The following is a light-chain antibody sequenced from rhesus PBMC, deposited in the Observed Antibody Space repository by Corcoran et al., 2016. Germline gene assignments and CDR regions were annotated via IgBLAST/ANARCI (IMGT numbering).Light chain of an antibody. V-gene: IGKV3-42*02. Sequence: EIVLTQSPATMSLSPGERATLSCRASQSVSRSLAWYQQKPGQTHRPLMDDESTRATGIPDRFSGSGFGTDFTLTISRLEPEDFGVYYCQQSTNWPWTFGQGTKVEIK. CDR1: QSVSRS. CDR2: DES. CDR3: QQSTNWPWT. J-gene: IGKJ1*01.